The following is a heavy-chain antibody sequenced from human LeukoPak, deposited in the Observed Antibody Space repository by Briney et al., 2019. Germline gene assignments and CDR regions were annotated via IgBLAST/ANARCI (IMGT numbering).Heavy chain of an antibody. CDR3: ARIGAAAAAGAPFDY. CDR2: ISAYNGNR. Sequence: ASVKVSCKASGYTFISYGFSWVRQAPGQGLEWMGWISAYNGNRNYAQKLQGRVTMTTDTSTSTAYMELRSLRSDDTAVYYCARIGAAAAAGAPFDYWGQGTLVTVSS. CDR1: GYTFISYG. J-gene: IGHJ4*02. V-gene: IGHV1-18*01. D-gene: IGHD6-13*01.